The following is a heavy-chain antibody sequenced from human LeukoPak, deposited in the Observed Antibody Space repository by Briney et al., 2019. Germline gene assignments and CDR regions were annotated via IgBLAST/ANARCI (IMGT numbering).Heavy chain of an antibody. CDR3: AGITVTTHPQKDY. CDR1: GFTFSSYS. D-gene: IGHD4-17*01. V-gene: IGHV3-21*01. CDR2: ISSSSSYI. Sequence: GGSLRLSCAASGFTFSSYSMNWVRQAPGKGLEWVSSISSSSSYIYYADSVKGRFTISRDNAKNSLYLQMNSLRAEDTAVYYCAGITVTTHPQKDYWGQGTLVTVSS. J-gene: IGHJ4*02.